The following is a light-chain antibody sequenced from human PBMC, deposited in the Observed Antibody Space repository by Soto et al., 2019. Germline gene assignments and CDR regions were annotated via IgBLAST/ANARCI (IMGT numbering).Light chain of an antibody. Sequence: VVAQEPPPSVSPGGAVTLPRASRTGAVTSDSYPSWFQQKPGQAPRALIYTISNKHSWTPARFSGSLLGGKAALTLSDVQPEDEAAYFCLLYYDGAHVFGPGTKVTVL. J-gene: IGLJ1*01. CDR2: TIS. V-gene: IGLV7-43*01. CDR3: LLYYDGAHV. CDR1: TGAVTSDSY.